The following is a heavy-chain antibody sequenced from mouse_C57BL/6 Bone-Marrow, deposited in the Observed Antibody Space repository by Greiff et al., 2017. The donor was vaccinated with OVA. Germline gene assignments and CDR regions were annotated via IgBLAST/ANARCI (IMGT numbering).Heavy chain of an antibody. J-gene: IGHJ2*01. CDR1: GYTFTDYY. CDR3: ASQDGYYRDY. V-gene: IGHV1-19*01. Sequence: VQLQQSGPVLVKPGASVKMSCKASGYTFTDYYMNWVKQSHGKSLEWIGVINPYNGGTSYNQKFKGKATLTVDKSSSTAYMELNSLTSEDSAVHYCASQDGYYRDYWGQGTTLTVSS. D-gene: IGHD2-3*01. CDR2: INPYNGGT.